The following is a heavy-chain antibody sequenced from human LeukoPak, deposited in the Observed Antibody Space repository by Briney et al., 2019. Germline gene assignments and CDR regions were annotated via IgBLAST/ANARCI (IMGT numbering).Heavy chain of an antibody. D-gene: IGHD3-10*01. V-gene: IGHV4-34*01. CDR1: GGSFSGYY. J-gene: IGHJ4*02. CDR3: ARVPHYYFGYGYFDS. CDR2: IDQSGTT. Sequence: SETLSLTCVVYGGSFSGYYWSWLRQPPGRGLEWIGEIDQSGTTSYDPSLKSRVSISVDTSKKQFSLTLTSMTAADMAVYYCARVPHYYFGYGYFDSWGQGTLVTVSS.